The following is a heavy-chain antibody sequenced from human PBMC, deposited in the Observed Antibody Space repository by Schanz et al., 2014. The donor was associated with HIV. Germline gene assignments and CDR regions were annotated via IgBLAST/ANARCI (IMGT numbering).Heavy chain of an antibody. D-gene: IGHD6-13*01. V-gene: IGHV3-43*01. Sequence: EVHLVESGGVVVQPGGSLRLACAASGFTFTDYSLHWVRQVPGKGLEWLSVISSDGGHSYYAESVKGRFTISRDNSKDSLFLQINSLKIEDTAFYHCARDFREGGRSWYKKGMGFEYWGQGTLVTVSS. CDR2: ISSDGGHS. CDR1: GFTFTDYS. CDR3: ARDFREGGRSWYKKGMGFEY. J-gene: IGHJ4*02.